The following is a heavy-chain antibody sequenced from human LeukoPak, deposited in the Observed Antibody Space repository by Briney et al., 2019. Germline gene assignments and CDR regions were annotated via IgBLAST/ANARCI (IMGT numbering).Heavy chain of an antibody. D-gene: IGHD2-21*02. J-gene: IGHJ4*02. Sequence: SVKVSCKASGGTFSSYAISWVRQAPGQGLECMGRIIPILGIANYAQKFQRRVTITADKSTSTAYMELSSLRSEATAVYYCATGQEVVTAIPAYWGQGTLVTVSS. CDR3: ATGQEVVTAIPAY. CDR1: GGTFSSYA. CDR2: IIPILGIA. V-gene: IGHV1-69*04.